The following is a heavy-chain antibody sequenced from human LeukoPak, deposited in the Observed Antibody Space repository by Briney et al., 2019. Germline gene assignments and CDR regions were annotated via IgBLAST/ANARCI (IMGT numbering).Heavy chain of an antibody. J-gene: IGHJ5*02. D-gene: IGHD6-19*01. V-gene: IGHV4-34*01. CDR2: INHSGST. CDR3: ARGSPRGVAVAGTGWFDP. Sequence: PSETLSLTCAVYGGSFSGYYWSWIRQPPGKGLEWIGEINHSGSTNYNPSLKSRVTISVDTSKNQFSLKLSPVTAADTAVYYCARGSPRGVAVAGTGWFDPWGQGTLVTVSS. CDR1: GGSFSGYY.